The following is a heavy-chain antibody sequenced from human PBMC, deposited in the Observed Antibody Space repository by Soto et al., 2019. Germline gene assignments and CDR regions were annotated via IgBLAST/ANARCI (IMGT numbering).Heavy chain of an antibody. CDR3: ARGSGHDYYYYYGMDA. CDR2: IYPGDSDT. V-gene: IGHV5-51*01. J-gene: IGHJ6*02. Sequence: XESLKISCKGSGYSFTSYWIGWVRQMPGKGLEWMGIIYPGDSDTRYSPSFQGQVTISADKSISSAYLQWSSLKASDTAMYYCARGSGHDYYYYYGMDAWGQGTTVTVSS. D-gene: IGHD2-15*01. CDR1: GYSFTSYW.